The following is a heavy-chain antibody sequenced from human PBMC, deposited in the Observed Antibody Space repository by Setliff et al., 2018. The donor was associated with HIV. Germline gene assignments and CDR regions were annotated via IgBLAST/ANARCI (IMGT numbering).Heavy chain of an antibody. D-gene: IGHD6-6*01. CDR1: GGSFSGYY. CDR2: IDHSGST. Sequence: PSETLSLTCAVYGGSFSGYYWSWIRQPPGKGLEWIGEIDHSGSTNYNPSLKSRVTILVDKSKDQFSLKLNSVTAADTAVYYCARGPLYSTSQGYYMDVWGKGTTVTVSS. CDR3: ARGPLYSTSQGYYMDV. V-gene: IGHV4-34*01. J-gene: IGHJ6*03.